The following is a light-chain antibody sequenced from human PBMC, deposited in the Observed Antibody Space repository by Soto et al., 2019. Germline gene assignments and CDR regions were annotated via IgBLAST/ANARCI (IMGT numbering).Light chain of an antibody. CDR3: QEYDGAPIT. CDR2: DAS. V-gene: IGKV3-20*01. CDR1: QSIRSER. J-gene: IGKJ5*01. Sequence: EIVLTQSPDTLSLSPGERATLSCRASQSIRSERLAWYQQKPGQAPRLVIFDASNRASGMPERFSGSGSGTDFNLTIARLEPEHFAVYYCQEYDGAPITFGLGTRPESK.